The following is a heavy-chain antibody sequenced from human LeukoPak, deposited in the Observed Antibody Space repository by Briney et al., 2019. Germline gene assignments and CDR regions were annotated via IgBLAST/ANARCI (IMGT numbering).Heavy chain of an antibody. Sequence: ASVKVSCKASGYIFTGYYMHWVRQAPGQGLEWMGWINPNSGDTNYAQKFQGRVTMTRDTSISTAYMELSRLRSDDTAVYYCAREVGRGFDYWGQGTLVTVSS. D-gene: IGHD1-26*01. CDR1: GYIFTGYY. CDR3: AREVGRGFDY. J-gene: IGHJ4*02. CDR2: INPNSGDT. V-gene: IGHV1-2*02.